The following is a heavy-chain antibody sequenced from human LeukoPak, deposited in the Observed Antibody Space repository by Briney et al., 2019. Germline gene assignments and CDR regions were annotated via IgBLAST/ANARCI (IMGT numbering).Heavy chain of an antibody. V-gene: IGHV4-59*13. CDR3: ARLGSYSDC. CDR2: VHNIGAT. Sequence: SETLSLTCTVSGVSIKNYYWSWIRQSSERGLEWIGYVHNIGATNYNPSLESRVTMSIDTSRSQFSLILNSVTAADTAVYYCARLGSYSDCWGQGTLVTVST. D-gene: IGHD1-26*01. CDR1: GVSIKNYY. J-gene: IGHJ4*02.